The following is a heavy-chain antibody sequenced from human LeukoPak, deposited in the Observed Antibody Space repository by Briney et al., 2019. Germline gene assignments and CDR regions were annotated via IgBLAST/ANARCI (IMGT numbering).Heavy chain of an antibody. CDR1: GYTFTSYG. Sequence: ASVRVSCKASGYTFTSYGISWVRQAPGQGLEWMGWISANNGNTNYAQKLQGRVTMTTDTSTSTAYMELRSLRSDDTAVYYCARAHAGMTPPTYWGQGTLVTVSS. D-gene: IGHD1-14*01. J-gene: IGHJ4*02. V-gene: IGHV1-18*01. CDR2: ISANNGNT. CDR3: ARAHAGMTPPTY.